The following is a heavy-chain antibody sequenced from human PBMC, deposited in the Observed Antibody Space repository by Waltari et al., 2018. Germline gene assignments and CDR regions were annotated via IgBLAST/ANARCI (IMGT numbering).Heavy chain of an antibody. V-gene: IGHV1-69*08. CDR3: ARPGIGGATYGFDY. CDR2: MNHNLGTA. J-gene: IGHJ4*02. CDR1: GGTFSSYA. D-gene: IGHD1-26*01. Sequence: QVQLVQSGAEVKKPGSSVKVSCKASGGTFSSYAISWVRQAPGQGLEWMGRMNHNLGTANYEQKFHGRVTITADKCTSKAYMELSSLRSEDTAVYYCARPGIGGATYGFDYWGQGTLVTVSS.